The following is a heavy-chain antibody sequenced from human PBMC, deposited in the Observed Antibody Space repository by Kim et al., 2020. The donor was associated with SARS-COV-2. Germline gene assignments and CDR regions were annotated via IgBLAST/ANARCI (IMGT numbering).Heavy chain of an antibody. V-gene: IGHV4-39*01. CDR1: GGSISSSSYY. D-gene: IGHD3-10*01. J-gene: IGHJ4*02. Sequence: SETLSLTCTVSGGSISSSSYYWGWIRQPPGKGLEWIGSIYYSGSTYYNPSLKSRVTISVDTSKNQFSLKLSSVTAADTAVYYCARYGSGSYYNDEPLDYWGQGTLVTVSS. CDR2: IYYSGST. CDR3: ARYGSGSYYNDEPLDY.